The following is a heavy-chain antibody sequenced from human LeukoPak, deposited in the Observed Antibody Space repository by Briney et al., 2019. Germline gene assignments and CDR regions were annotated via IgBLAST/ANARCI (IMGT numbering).Heavy chain of an antibody. J-gene: IGHJ6*03. Sequence: TGGSLRLSCAASGFTFSSYGMHGVRQAPGKGLEWVSFIAYDGSSIYYRDPVKGRFTISRDYSRNILYLQMDSLRSDDTATYYCAREGVTRRYNTYYYMDVWGKGTTVTV. CDR1: GFTFSSYG. CDR3: AREGVTRRYNTYYYMDV. V-gene: IGHV3-30*02. CDR2: IAYDGSSI. D-gene: IGHD1-1*01.